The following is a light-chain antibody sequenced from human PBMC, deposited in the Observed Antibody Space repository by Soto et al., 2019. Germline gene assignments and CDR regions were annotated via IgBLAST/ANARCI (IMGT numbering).Light chain of an antibody. CDR3: SSYTTSSTRI. CDR2: EVT. V-gene: IGLV2-14*01. J-gene: IGLJ2*01. CDR1: SSDVGAYNY. Sequence: QSALTQPASVSGSPGQSITISCTGTSSDVGAYNYVSWYQQHPGKAPKLLIYEVTNRPFGVSNRFSGSKSGNTASLTIAGLQTGDEADYYCSSYTTSSTRIFGGGTKLTVL.